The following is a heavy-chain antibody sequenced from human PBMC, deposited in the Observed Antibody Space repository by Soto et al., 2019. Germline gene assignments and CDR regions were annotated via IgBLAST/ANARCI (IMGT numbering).Heavy chain of an antibody. J-gene: IGHJ6*02. Sequence: PGGSLRLSCAASGFTFSSYAMSWVRQAPGKGLEWVSAISGSGGSTYYADSVKGRFTISRDNSKNTLYLQMNSLRAEDTAVYYCAKDLGSGSDYYYYYGMDVWGQGTTVTVSS. CDR1: GFTFSSYA. CDR2: ISGSGGST. CDR3: AKDLGSGSDYYYYYGMDV. V-gene: IGHV3-23*01. D-gene: IGHD1-26*01.